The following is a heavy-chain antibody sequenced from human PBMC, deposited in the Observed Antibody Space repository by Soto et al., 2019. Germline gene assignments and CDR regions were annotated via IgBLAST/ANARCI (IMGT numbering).Heavy chain of an antibody. CDR3: ATDWGGSGSYPLDH. D-gene: IGHD3-10*01. CDR1: GLTFSDYG. CDR2: ISSSSSTI. Sequence: PGGSLRLSCAVSGLTFSDYGMNGVRRAPGKGREWVSYISSSSSTIYYADSVKGRFTISRDNAKKSLYLQMNSLRDEDTAVYHCATDWGGSGSYPLDHWGRGTLVTVSS. J-gene: IGHJ4*02. V-gene: IGHV3-48*02.